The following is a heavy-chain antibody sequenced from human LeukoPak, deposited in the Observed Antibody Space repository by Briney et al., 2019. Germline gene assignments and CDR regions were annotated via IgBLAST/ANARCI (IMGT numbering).Heavy chain of an antibody. D-gene: IGHD3-3*01. CDR1: GFTFSSYA. Sequence: GRSLRLSCAASGFTFSSYAMHWVRQAPGKRLEWVGFIRSRTHGGTTEFAAPVKDRFSISRDDSKRIAYLQMNSLKTEDTAVYYCTRDGIPETNWSGYYIDYWGQGTLVTVSS. V-gene: IGHV3-49*04. CDR3: TRDGIPETNWSGYYIDY. CDR2: IRSRTHGGTT. J-gene: IGHJ4*02.